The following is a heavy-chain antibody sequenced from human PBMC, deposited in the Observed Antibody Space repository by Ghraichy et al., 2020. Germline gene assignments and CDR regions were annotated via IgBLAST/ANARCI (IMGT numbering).Heavy chain of an antibody. J-gene: IGHJ5*02. CDR3: ASLRFHCSDGTCYPNWFDP. CDR1: GGSISRGGYY. CDR2: IYYSGST. Sequence: SETLSLTCTVSGGSISRGGYYWSWIRQNPGKGLEWIGHIYYSGSTYYNPSLKSRVTVSIDTSKNQFSLKLSSVTAADTAVYYCASLRFHCSDGTCYPNWFDPWGRGTLVTVSS. V-gene: IGHV4-31*03. D-gene: IGHD2-15*01.